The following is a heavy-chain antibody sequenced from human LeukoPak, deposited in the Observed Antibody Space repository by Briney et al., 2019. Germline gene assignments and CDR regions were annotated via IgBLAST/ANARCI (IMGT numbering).Heavy chain of an antibody. CDR3: ARHAGYCTGGRCYSFYYFDY. V-gene: IGHV5-51*01. CDR1: GYTFTNYW. Sequence: GESLKISCKASGYTFTNYWIGWVRNTPGKGLEGIGIIHPGDSDTRYRTSFQGQFTMSVDESTSTAYLHWTSLKASDTAIYYCARHAGYCTGGRCYSFYYFDYWGQGTLVTVSS. CDR2: IHPGDSDT. J-gene: IGHJ4*02. D-gene: IGHD2-15*01.